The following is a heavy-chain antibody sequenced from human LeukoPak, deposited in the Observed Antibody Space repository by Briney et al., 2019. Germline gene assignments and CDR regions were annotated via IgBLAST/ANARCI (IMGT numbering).Heavy chain of an antibody. Sequence: GGSLRLSCAASGFTFSSYAMSWVRQAPGKRLEWVSAISGSGGSTYYADSVKGRFTISRDNSKNTLYLQMNSLRAEDTAVYYGDYVGALGYWGRGTLVTVSS. D-gene: IGHD3-16*01. CDR2: ISGSGGST. CDR1: GFTFSSYA. J-gene: IGHJ4*01. CDR3: DYVGALGY. V-gene: IGHV3-23*01.